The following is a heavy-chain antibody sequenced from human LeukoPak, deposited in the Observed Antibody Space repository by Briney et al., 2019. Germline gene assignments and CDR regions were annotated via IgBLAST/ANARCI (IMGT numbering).Heavy chain of an antibody. D-gene: IGHD3-10*01. CDR3: ARATMVRGVIIRSWFDP. CDR2: INPNSGGT. V-gene: IGHV1-2*06. Sequence: ASVKVSCKASGYTFTGCYMHWVRQAPGQGLEWMGRINPNSGGTNYAQKFQGRVTMTRDTSISTAYMELSRLRSDDTAVYYCARATMVRGVIIRSWFDPWGQGTLVTVSS. J-gene: IGHJ5*02. CDR1: GYTFTGCY.